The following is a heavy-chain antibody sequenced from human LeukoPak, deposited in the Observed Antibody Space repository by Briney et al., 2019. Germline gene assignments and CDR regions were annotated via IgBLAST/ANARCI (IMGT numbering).Heavy chain of an antibody. CDR3: ARYASGSGPAY. J-gene: IGHJ4*02. V-gene: IGHV3-33*01. D-gene: IGHD3-10*01. CDR2: IWHDGSNK. CDR1: GFSFSTYG. Sequence: GGSLRLSCAASGFSFSTYGMHWVRQAPGKGLEWVGVIWHDGSNKFYADSVKGRFTISRDNSKNTLYLQMNSLRAEDTAVYYCARYASGSGPAYWGQGPLVTVSS.